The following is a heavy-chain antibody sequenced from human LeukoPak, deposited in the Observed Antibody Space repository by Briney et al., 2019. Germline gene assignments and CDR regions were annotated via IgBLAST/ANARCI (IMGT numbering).Heavy chain of an antibody. Sequence: KASETLSLTCTVSGGSISSYYWSWIRQPPGKGLEWIGYIYYSGSTNYNPSLKSRVTISVDTSKNQFSLRLSSVTAADTAVYYCARGSGPLLRYFVWQRTYYFDYWGQGTLVTVSS. D-gene: IGHD3-9*01. V-gene: IGHV4-59*08. CDR1: GGSISSYY. J-gene: IGHJ4*02. CDR3: ARGSGPLLRYFVWQRTYYFDY. CDR2: IYYSGST.